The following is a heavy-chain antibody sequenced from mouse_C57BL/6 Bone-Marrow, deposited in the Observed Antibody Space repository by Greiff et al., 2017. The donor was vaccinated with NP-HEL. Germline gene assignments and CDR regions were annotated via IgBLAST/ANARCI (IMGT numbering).Heavy chain of an antibody. CDR3: ARSIYYDYDWFAY. CDR2: ISSGSSTI. V-gene: IGHV5-17*01. D-gene: IGHD2-4*01. J-gene: IGHJ3*01. CDR1: GFTFSDYG. Sequence: EVKLVESGGGLVKPGGSLKLSCAASGFTFSDYGMHWVRQAPEKGLEWVAYISSGSSTIYYADTVKGRFTISRDNAKNTLCLQMTSLRSEDTAMYYCARSIYYDYDWFAYWGQGTLVTVSA.